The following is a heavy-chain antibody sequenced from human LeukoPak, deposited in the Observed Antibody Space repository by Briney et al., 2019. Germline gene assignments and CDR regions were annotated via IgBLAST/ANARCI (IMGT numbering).Heavy chain of an antibody. V-gene: IGHV4-4*07. J-gene: IGHJ6*03. CDR3: ARGIGGASYYMDV. D-gene: IGHD1-26*01. CDR1: GGSVGTYY. CDR2: IYADGSI. Sequence: SSETLSLTCTVSGGSVGTYYWSWVRQPAGKGLEYIGRIYADGSINYNPSLMGRVTMSLDTSKIQFSLRLSPVTAAGTAIYYCARGIGGASYYMDVWGKGTAVTISS.